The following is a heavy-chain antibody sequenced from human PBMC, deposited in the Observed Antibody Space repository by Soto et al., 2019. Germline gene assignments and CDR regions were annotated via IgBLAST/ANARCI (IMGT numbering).Heavy chain of an antibody. CDR2: IIPIFGTA. J-gene: IGHJ5*02. CDR1: GCTFSSYA. D-gene: IGHD6-13*01. Sequence: QVQLVQSGAEVKKPGSSVKVSCKASGCTFSSYAISWVRQAPGQGLEWMGGIIPIFGTANYAQKFQGRVTITADESTSTAYMELSSLRSEDTAVYCCARKNAGEGYVDPWGQGTLVTVSS. V-gene: IGHV1-69*01. CDR3: ARKNAGEGYVDP.